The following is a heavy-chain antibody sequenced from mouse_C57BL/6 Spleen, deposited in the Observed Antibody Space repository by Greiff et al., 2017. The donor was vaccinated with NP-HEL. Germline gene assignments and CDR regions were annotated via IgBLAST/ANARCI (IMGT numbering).Heavy chain of an antibody. CDR3: ARHYEGAMDY. CDR2: ISSGSSTI. J-gene: IGHJ4*01. CDR1: GFTFSDYG. Sequence: EVQRVESGGGLVKPGGSLKLSCAASGFTFSDYGMHWVRQAPEKGLEWVAYISSGSSTIYYADTVKGRFTISRENAKNTLFLQMTSLRSEDTAMYYCARHYEGAMDYWGQGTSVTVSS. D-gene: IGHD1-1*01. V-gene: IGHV5-17*01.